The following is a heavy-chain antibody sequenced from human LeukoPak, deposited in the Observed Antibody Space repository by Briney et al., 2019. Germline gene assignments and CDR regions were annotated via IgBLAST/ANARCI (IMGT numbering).Heavy chain of an antibody. CDR1: GGSISSGSYY. CDR2: IYTSGST. V-gene: IGHV4-61*02. Sequence: PSETLSLTCTVSGGSISSGSYYWRWIRQPAGKGLEWIGRIYTSGSTHYNPSLKSRVTISVDTSKNQFSLRLSSVTAADTAVYYCAIITVVKGYDYWGQGTLVTVSS. CDR3: AIITVVKGYDY. D-gene: IGHD4-23*01. J-gene: IGHJ4*02.